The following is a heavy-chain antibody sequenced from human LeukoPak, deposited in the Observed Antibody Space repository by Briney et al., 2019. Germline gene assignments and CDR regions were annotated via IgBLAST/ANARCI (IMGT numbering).Heavy chain of an antibody. V-gene: IGHV3-30*18. CDR1: GFTFSSYG. CDR3: AKNRNHRDRVKWFEP. D-gene: IGHD1-14*01. CDR2: ISYDGSNK. Sequence: GGSLRLSCAASGFTFSSYGMHWVRQAPGKGLEWVAVISYDGSNKYYADSVKGRFTISRDNSKNTLYLQMNSLRAEDTAVYYFAKNRNHRDRVKWFEPWGQGT. J-gene: IGHJ5*02.